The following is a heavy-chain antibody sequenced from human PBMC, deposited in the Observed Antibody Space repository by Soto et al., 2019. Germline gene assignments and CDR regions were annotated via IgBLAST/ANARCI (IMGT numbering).Heavy chain of an antibody. CDR2: MNPNSGNT. J-gene: IGHJ4*02. CDR1: GYTFTSYD. V-gene: IGHV1-8*01. D-gene: IGHD5-12*01. Sequence: PSVKVSCKASGYTFTSYDINWVRQATGQGLEWMGWMNPNSGNTGYAQKFQGRVTMTRNTSISTAYMELSSLRSEDTAVYYCAKEGMGSRHSGYEFDYWGQGTLVTVSS. CDR3: AKEGMGSRHSGYEFDY.